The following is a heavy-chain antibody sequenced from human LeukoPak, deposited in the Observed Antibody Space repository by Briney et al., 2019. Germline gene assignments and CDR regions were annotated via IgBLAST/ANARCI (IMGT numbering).Heavy chain of an antibody. Sequence: GGSLRLSCAASGFTFSSYGMHWVRQAPGKGLEWVAFIRFDASKIQYADSVKGRFTISRDNSKSTLYLQMNSLRAEDTAVYFCAKEGPFSGPVTDYWGQGTLVTVSS. V-gene: IGHV3-30*02. J-gene: IGHJ4*02. D-gene: IGHD5-12*01. CDR1: GFTFSSYG. CDR3: AKEGPFSGPVTDY. CDR2: IRFDASKI.